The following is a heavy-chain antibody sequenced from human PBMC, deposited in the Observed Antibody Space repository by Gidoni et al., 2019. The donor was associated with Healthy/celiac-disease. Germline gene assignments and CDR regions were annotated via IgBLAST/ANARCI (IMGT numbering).Heavy chain of an antibody. Sequence: QVQLVQSGAEVKTPGATGKVYCTVSGYTLTELSMHWVRQAPGIGLEWMGGFDPEDGETISAQKFQGRFTMTEDTSTYTAFMALSSLRSADTAVYYCAGGSGWYYGMDVWGQGTTVTVSS. CDR3: AGGSGWYYGMDV. V-gene: IGHV1-24*01. CDR1: GYTLTELS. J-gene: IGHJ6*02. CDR2: FDPEDGET. D-gene: IGHD6-19*01.